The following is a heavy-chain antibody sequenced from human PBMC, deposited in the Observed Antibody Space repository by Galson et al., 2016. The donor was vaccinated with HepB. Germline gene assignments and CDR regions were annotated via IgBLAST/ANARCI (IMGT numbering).Heavy chain of an antibody. CDR1: GFTFSSYG. V-gene: IGHV3-33*06. CDR3: AKIGSEYGMDV. J-gene: IGHJ6*04. Sequence: SLRLSCAASGFTFSSYGMHWVRQAPGKGLDWVAVIWYDGSNKYYADSVKGRFTISRDNSKNTLYLQMNSLRAEDTAVYYCAKIGSEYGMDVWGEGTTVTVSS. CDR2: IWYDGSNK. D-gene: IGHD3-10*01.